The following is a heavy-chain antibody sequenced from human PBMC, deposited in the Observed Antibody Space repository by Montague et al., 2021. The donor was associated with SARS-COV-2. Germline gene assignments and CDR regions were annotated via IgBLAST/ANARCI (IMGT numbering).Heavy chain of an antibody. D-gene: IGHD6-13*01. CDR1: GFTFSSYG. J-gene: IGHJ6*02. CDR2: IWYDRSKN. CDR3: ARDSSSGSDWYYYYGMDV. V-gene: IGHV3-33*01. Sequence: SLRLSCAASGFTFSSYGMHWVRQAPGKGLEWVAIIWYDRSKNYYADSVKGRFTISRDNSKNTLYLQMNTLRAEDTAVYYCARDSSSGSDWYYYYGMDVWGQGTTVTVSS.